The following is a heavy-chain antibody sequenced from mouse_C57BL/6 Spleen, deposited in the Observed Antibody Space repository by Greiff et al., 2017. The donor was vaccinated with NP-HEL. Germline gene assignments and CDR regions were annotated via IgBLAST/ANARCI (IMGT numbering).Heavy chain of an antibody. V-gene: IGHV5-6*01. CDR1: GFTFSSYG. D-gene: IGHD2-12*01. CDR3: ARPSTSYDGAWFAY. CDR2: ISSGGSYT. Sequence: DVQLQESGGDLVKPGGSLKLSCAASGFTFSSYGMSWVRQTPDKRLEWVATISSGGSYTYYPDSVKGRFTLSRVNAKNTTYLQMRSLKSEDTAVYYCARPSTSYDGAWFAYWGQGTLVTVSA. J-gene: IGHJ3*01.